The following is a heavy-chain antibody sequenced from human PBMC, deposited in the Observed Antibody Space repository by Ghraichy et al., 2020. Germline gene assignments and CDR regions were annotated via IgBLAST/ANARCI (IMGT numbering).Heavy chain of an antibody. CDR1: GGSISSSSYY. CDR2: IYYSGST. D-gene: IGHD2-21*02. CDR3: ARQGVVTAVNI. Sequence: SETLSLTCTVSGGSISSSSYYWGWIRQPPGKGLEWIGSIYYSGSTYYNPSLKSRVTISVDTSKNQFSLKLSSVTAADTAVYYCARQGVVTAVNIWGQGTMVTVSS. J-gene: IGHJ3*02. V-gene: IGHV4-39*01.